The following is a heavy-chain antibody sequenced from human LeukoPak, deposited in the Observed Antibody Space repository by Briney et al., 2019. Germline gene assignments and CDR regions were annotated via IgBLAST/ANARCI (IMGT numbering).Heavy chain of an antibody. J-gene: IGHJ4*02. V-gene: IGHV1-18*01. Sequence: ASVKVSCQTSGYIFSTYGINWVRQAPGKGLECIGWINGYNGNTNYAHNVQDRVTMTIDTSTSTAYMELTSLRTDDTAVYYCARESNSGTWIQDYWGQGTLVTVSS. CDR2: INGYNGNT. CDR3: ARESNSGTWIQDY. CDR1: GYIFSTYG. D-gene: IGHD5-18*01.